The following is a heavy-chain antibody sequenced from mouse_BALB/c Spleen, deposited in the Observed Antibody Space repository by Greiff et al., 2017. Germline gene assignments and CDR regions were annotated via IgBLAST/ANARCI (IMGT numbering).Heavy chain of an antibody. V-gene: IGHV1S56*01. CDR2: IYPGDGST. D-gene: IGHD1-1*01. CDR3: ARLSTVGYFDY. Sequence: QVQLQQSGPELVKPGALVKISCKASGYTVTSYDINWVKQRPGQGLAWIGWIYPGDGSTKYNEIFKGKATLTAYKSSSPAYMQLSSLTSEDSAVYFCARLSTVGYFDYWGQGTTLTVSS. CDR1: GYTVTSYD. J-gene: IGHJ2*01.